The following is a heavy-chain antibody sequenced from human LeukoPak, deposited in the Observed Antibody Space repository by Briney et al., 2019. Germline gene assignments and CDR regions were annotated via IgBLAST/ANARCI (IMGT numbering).Heavy chain of an antibody. CDR2: MNPNNGNT. CDR1: GFTFTSYD. V-gene: IGHV1-8*01. J-gene: IGHJ5*02. CDR3: VRDGEGLAISVNYWFDP. Sequence: GASVEVSCKASGFTFTSYDINWVRQASGQGLEWMGWMNPNNGNTGYAQKFQGRVTMTRDTSINTAYMELRGLRSEDTAVYYCVRDGEGLAISVNYWFDPWGQGTLVTVSS. D-gene: IGHD2-2*02.